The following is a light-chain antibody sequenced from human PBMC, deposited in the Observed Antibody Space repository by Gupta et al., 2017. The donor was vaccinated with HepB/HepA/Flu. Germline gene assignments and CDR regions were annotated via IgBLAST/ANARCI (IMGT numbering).Light chain of an antibody. V-gene: IGLV3-21*02. J-gene: IGLJ3*02. CDR3: QVWESSGDHHWV. CDR2: DDR. CDR1: NIGSKN. Sequence: SYVLTQPPSVSVAPGETARIPCWGNNIGSKNVKWYKHKAGQAPVLVVHDDRYQPSGIPERFSGSNSGHAATLTISRVEAGDEGDYYCQVWESSGDHHWVFGGGTKVTVL.